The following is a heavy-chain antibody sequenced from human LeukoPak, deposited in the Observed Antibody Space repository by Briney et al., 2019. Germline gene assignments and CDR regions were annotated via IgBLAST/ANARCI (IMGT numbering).Heavy chain of an antibody. CDR1: GFAFGIYG. J-gene: IGHJ4*02. Sequence: GGSLRLSCAASGFAFGIYGMRWVRQAPGKGLEWVAFIWSDGTKEFYADSVKGRFTISRDNSNNTVYLHMNSLKAEDTALYYCVRDRNNNYFDYWGQGTQLTVSS. D-gene: IGHD1-14*01. CDR2: IWSDGTKE. V-gene: IGHV3-33*01. CDR3: VRDRNNNYFDY.